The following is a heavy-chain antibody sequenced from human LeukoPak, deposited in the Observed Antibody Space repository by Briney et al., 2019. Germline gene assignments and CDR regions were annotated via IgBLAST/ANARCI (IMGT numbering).Heavy chain of an antibody. D-gene: IGHD4-17*01. V-gene: IGHV3-23*01. CDR3: ARDPDGDYIGAFEF. CDR1: GFTFSNYT. CDR2: ITSGGAP. J-gene: IGHJ3*01. Sequence: GGSLRLSCTASGFTFSNYTVMWVRQAPGQGLEWVSAITSGGAPKYADSVKGRFTISRDNSKNTLYLQMNSLRVEDTAQYFCARDPDGDYIGAFEFWGQGTGVTVSS.